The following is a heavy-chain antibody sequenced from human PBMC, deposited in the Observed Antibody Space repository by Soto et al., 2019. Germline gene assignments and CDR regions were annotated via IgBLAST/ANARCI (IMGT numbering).Heavy chain of an antibody. Sequence: EVQLVESGGGLVQPGRSLRLSCAASGFTFDNCGMHWVRQAPGKGLGRVAGISWDSSTIGYADSVKGRFIISRDDAKNSLYLQMDSLRGEDTALYYCVQGRYPTMATPLDPWGQGTQVIVSP. CDR1: GFTFDNCG. V-gene: IGHV3-9*01. J-gene: IGHJ5*02. D-gene: IGHD2-15*01. CDR3: VQGRYPTMATPLDP. CDR2: ISWDSSTI.